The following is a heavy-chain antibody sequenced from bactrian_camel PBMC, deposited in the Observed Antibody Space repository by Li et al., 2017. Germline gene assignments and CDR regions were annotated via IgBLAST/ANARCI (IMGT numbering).Heavy chain of an antibody. D-gene: IGHD4*01. Sequence: HVQLVESGGGSVQPGVSLRLSCAASGFSFSRFWMYWVRQAPGKGLEWVSSINSVSSATYYTDSVKGRFTISRDNARNTLYLHMNGLKPEDSGMYYCAAGYTVESMSSSTGYCPPTMRGQGTQVTVS. CDR1: GFSFSRFW. V-gene: IGHV3S6*01. CDR3: AAGYTVESMSSSTGYCPPTM. J-gene: IGHJ4*01. CDR2: INSVSSAT.